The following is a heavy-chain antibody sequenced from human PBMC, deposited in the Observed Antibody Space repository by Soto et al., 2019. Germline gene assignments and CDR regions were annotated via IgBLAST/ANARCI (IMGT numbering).Heavy chain of an antibody. J-gene: IGHJ5*01. CDR3: ARPPGRYCGSTSCSHNWFDP. D-gene: IGHD2-2*01. CDR2: MNPNSGNT. Sequence: QVQLVQSGAEVKKPGASVKVSCKASGYTFTSYDINWVRQATGQGLEWMGWMNPNSGNTGYAQKFQGRVTMTRNTSISTAYMELSSLRSEETAVYYCARPPGRYCGSTSCSHNWFDPWGQASLVTVSS. CDR1: GYTFTSYD. V-gene: IGHV1-8*01.